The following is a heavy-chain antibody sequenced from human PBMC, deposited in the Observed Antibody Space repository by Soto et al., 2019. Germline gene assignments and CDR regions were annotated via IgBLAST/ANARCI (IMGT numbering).Heavy chain of an antibody. CDR2: ISEDAETD. D-gene: IGHD3-10*01. V-gene: IGHV3-30*18. Sequence: PGGSLRLSCAASGFTFRNFGMHWVRQAPGKGLEWVAVISEDAETDFHADSVKGRFTVSRDNFKETLYLQMNSLTTDDSGVYFCAKAPFRRPYYFYGMDVWGQGTTVTVSS. CDR1: GFTFRNFG. J-gene: IGHJ6*02. CDR3: AKAPFRRPYYFYGMDV.